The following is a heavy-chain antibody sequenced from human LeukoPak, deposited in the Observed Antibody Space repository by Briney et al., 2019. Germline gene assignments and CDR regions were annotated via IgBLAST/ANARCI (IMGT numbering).Heavy chain of an antibody. D-gene: IGHD6-13*01. CDR1: GFTFSSYS. J-gene: IGHJ6*02. V-gene: IGHV3-21*01. CDR3: ARVIRAAAGLPGLYYYYGMDV. CDR2: ISSSSSYI. Sequence: PGGSLRLSCAASGFTFSSYSMNWVRQAPGKGLEWVSSISSSSSYIYYADSVKGRFTISRDNAKNSLYLQMNSLRAEDTAVYYCARVIRAAAGLPGLYYYYGMDVWGQGTTVTVSS.